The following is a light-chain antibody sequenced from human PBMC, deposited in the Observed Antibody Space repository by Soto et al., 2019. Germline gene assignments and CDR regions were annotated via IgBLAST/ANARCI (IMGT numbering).Light chain of an antibody. CDR2: EGS. CDR3: CSYAGSSSLL. Sequence: QSVLTQPASVSGSPGQSITISCTGTSSNVGTYNLVSWYQHHPGKAPKVIIYEGSQRPSGVSNRFSASKSGNTASLTISGLQAEDEADYYCCSYAGSSSLLFGEGTKLTVL. CDR1: SSNVGTYNL. V-gene: IGLV2-23*01. J-gene: IGLJ3*02.